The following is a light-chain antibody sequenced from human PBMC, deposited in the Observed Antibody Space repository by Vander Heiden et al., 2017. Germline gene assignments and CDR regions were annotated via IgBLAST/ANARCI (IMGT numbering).Light chain of an antibody. V-gene: IGLV3-1*01. Sequence: SNELTKPPSVSVSPGQTARITCFGDELGDKNGHWYQQKPGQSPAWVIYPRDRRPSGSPDLISGSSAGNTATLIISGTQAMDEAEYYCQAWDSFSFTAPFGGGTKLSVL. CDR2: PRD. J-gene: IGLJ3*02. CDR1: ELGDKN. CDR3: QAWDSFSFTAP.